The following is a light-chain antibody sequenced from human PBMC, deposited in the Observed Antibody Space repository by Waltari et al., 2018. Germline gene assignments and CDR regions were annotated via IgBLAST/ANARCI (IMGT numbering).Light chain of an antibody. CDR3: ASWDASLNGWV. CDR2: FTD. J-gene: IGLJ3*02. Sequence: QSVLTQPPSASGTPGQRVTLSCSGRRSTIGPHSVNSFQQLPGTAPRLFIYFTDQRPSGVPGRFSGSKSGTSASLAISGLQSGDEADYYCASWDASLNGWVFGGGTKLTVL. CDR1: RSTIGPHS. V-gene: IGLV1-44*01.